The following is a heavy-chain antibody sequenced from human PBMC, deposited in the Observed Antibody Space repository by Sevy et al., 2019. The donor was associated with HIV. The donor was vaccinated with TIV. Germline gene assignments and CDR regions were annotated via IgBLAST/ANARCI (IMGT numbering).Heavy chain of an antibody. CDR2: IHYSGIT. CDR1: GRSTSSYY. J-gene: IGHJ4*02. V-gene: IGHV4-59*01. CDR3: ARLSQQLVGFFDY. Sequence: SETLSLTCSVSGRSTSSYYWSWIRQPPGKGLEWMGYIHYSGITKYNPSLKSRVTISVATFKDHFSLKLNSVTAADTAVYYCARLSQQLVGFFDYWGQGTLVTVSS. D-gene: IGHD6-6*01.